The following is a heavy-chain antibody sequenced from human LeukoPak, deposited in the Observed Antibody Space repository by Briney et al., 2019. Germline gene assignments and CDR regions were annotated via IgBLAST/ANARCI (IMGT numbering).Heavy chain of an antibody. D-gene: IGHD6-13*01. V-gene: IGHV1-2*02. J-gene: IGHJ5*02. Sequence: GASVKVSCKASGYTFTGYYMHWVRQAPGQGLEWMGWINPYSGGTNYAQKFQGRVTMTRDTSISTAYMELSRLRSDDTAVYYCAKGAAAGKVDWFDPWGQGTLVTVSS. CDR2: INPYSGGT. CDR1: GYTFTGYY. CDR3: AKGAAAGKVDWFDP.